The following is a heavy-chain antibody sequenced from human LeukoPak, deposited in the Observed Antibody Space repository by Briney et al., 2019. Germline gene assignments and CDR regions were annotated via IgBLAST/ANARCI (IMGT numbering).Heavy chain of an antibody. CDR2: IYTSGST. V-gene: IGHV4-61*02. CDR1: GGSISSGSYY. Sequence: SXXXSLTCTVSGGSISSGSYYWRWIRQPAGKGLEWIGRIYTSGSTNYNPSLKSRVTISVDTSKNQFSLKLSSVTAADTAVYYCAARGDYFMGRDYWGQGTLVTVSS. CDR3: AARGDYFMGRDY. J-gene: IGHJ4*02. D-gene: IGHD4-17*01.